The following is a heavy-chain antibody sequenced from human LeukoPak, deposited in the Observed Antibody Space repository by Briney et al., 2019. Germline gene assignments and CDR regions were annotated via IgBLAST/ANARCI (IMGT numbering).Heavy chain of an antibody. Sequence: GGSLRLSCAASGFTFTMFSMNWLRQAPGKGLEWIAFTRGRSDTTYYADSVQGRFTISRDNAEDSVYLQMNSLRVEDTAVYYCARTYDFGIGPPGDAFDNWGQGT. CDR2: TRGRSDTT. CDR3: ARTYDFGIGPPGDAFDN. D-gene: IGHD3-3*01. J-gene: IGHJ3*02. CDR1: GFTFTMFS. V-gene: IGHV3-48*01.